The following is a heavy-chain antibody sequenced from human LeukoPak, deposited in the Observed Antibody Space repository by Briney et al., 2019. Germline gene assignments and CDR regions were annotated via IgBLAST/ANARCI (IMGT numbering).Heavy chain of an antibody. D-gene: IGHD1-1*01. J-gene: IGHJ4*02. CDR2: IYYSGST. V-gene: IGHV4-39*07. Sequence: PSETLSLTCTVSGGSISSSSYYWGWIRQPPGKGLEWIGSIYYSGSTYYNPSLKSRVTISVDRSKNQVSLKLSSVTAADTAVYYCARLLDLLRYFDYWGQGTLVTVSS. CDR3: ARLLDLLRYFDY. CDR1: GGSISSSSYY.